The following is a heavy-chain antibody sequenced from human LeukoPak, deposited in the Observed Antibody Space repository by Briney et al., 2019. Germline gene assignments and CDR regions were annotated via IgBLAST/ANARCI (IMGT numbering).Heavy chain of an antibody. J-gene: IGHJ4*02. CDR2: IWYDGSNK. Sequence: GGSLRLSCAASGFTFSSYGMHWVRQAPGKGLEWVAVIWYDGSNKYYADSVKGRFTISRDNSKNTLYLQMNSLRAEDTAVYYCARGRLYCTNGVCYVGYYFDYWGQGTLVTVSS. CDR1: GFTFSSYG. CDR3: ARGRLYCTNGVCYVGYYFDY. D-gene: IGHD2-8*01. V-gene: IGHV3-33*01.